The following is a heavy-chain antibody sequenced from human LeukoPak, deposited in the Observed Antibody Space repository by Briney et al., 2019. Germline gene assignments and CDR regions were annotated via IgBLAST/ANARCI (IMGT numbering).Heavy chain of an antibody. V-gene: IGHV4-59*01. CDR2: IYYSGSA. Sequence: TSETLSLTCTVSGGSISSYYWSWTRQPPGKGLERIGYIYYSGSANYHPSLKSRVTISVDTSKNRFSLRLSSVTAADTAVYYCARVTGYMVEDYFDYWGQGTLVTVSS. CDR3: ARVTGYMVEDYFDY. CDR1: GGSISSYY. J-gene: IGHJ4*02. D-gene: IGHD6-13*01.